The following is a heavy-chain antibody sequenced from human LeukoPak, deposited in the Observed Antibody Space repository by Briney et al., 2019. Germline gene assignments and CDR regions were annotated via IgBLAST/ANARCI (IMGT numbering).Heavy chain of an antibody. J-gene: IGHJ4*02. D-gene: IGHD3-16*01. Sequence: GGSLTLSCAASGFXVSSNHMSWVHQAPGKGLEWVSIIYSGYGTYYADSVKGRFTISRDNSKNTLYLQMNSLRAEDTAVYYCATAEGENWGQGTLVTVSS. CDR1: GFXVSSNH. CDR3: ATAEGEN. CDR2: IYSGYGT. V-gene: IGHV3-53*01.